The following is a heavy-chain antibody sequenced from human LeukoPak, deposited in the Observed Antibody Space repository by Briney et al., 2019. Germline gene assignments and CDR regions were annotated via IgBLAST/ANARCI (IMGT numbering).Heavy chain of an antibody. J-gene: IGHJ5*02. Sequence: SETLSLTCIVSGYSISSNYYWGWIRQPPGKGLEWIRSIYHSGSTYYNPSLKSRVTISVDTSKNQFSLKLRSVTAADTAVYYCARGHVRIFIWNYASGWFDPWGQGTLVTVSS. CDR3: ARGHVRIFIWNYASGWFDP. D-gene: IGHD1-7*01. V-gene: IGHV4-38-2*02. CDR1: GYSISSNYY. CDR2: IYHSGST.